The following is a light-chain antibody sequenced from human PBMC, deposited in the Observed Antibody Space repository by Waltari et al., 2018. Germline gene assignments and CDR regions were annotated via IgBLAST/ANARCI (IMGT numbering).Light chain of an antibody. CDR1: SLRRYY. V-gene: IGLV3-19*01. J-gene: IGLJ3*02. CDR3: NSRDSSGNHLRV. CDR2: GKN. Sequence: SSELTQDPAVSVALGQTVRITCQGDSLRRYYASWYQQKPGQAPVLVIYGKNNRPSGLPDRFSGSSSGNTASLTITGAQAEDEADYYCNSRDSSGNHLRVFGGGTKLTVL.